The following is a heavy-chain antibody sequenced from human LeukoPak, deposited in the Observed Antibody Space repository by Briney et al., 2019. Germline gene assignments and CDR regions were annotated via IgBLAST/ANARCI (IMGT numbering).Heavy chain of an antibody. Sequence: SLRLSCTASGFTFSSYGMDWVRQAPGKGLEWVSGISWNSGSIGYADSVKGRFTISRDNAKNSLYLQMNSLRAEDTALYYCAKDGDYDILTGSNWFDPWGQGTLVTVSS. CDR2: ISWNSGSI. CDR3: AKDGDYDILTGSNWFDP. D-gene: IGHD3-9*01. CDR1: GFTFSSYG. V-gene: IGHV3-9*01. J-gene: IGHJ5*02.